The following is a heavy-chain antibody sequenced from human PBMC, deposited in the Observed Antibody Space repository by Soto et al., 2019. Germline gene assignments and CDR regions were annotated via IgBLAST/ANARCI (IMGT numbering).Heavy chain of an antibody. CDR1: GFTVSSSY. D-gene: IGHD5-18*01. J-gene: IGHJ4*02. Sequence: EVQVVESGGGLIQPGGSLRLSCAASGFTVSSSYMSWVRQAPGKGLEWVSIIYADGSTYSADSVQGRFTISRDNSKNTLYLPMNSLRAEDTAVYFCARVLRRIQLWPNFDSWGQGTLVTVSS. CDR2: IYADGST. V-gene: IGHV3-53*01. CDR3: ARVLRRIQLWPNFDS.